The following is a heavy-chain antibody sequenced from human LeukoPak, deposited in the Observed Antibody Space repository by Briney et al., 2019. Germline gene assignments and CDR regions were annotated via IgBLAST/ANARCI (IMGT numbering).Heavy chain of an antibody. D-gene: IGHD1-14*01. CDR3: AKDQSPYGNYFDY. J-gene: IGHJ4*02. CDR1: GFTFDNFA. V-gene: IGHV3-23*01. CDR2: ITRSGETT. Sequence: GGSLRLSCAASGFTFDNFAMSWVRQAPGKGLEWVSGITRSGETTYYAESVKGRFTISRDNSKNTLYLQLNSLGAEDTAIYYCAKDQSPYGNYFDYWGQGTLVTVSS.